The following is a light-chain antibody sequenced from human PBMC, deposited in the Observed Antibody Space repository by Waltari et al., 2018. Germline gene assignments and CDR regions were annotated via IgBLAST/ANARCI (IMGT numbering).Light chain of an antibody. V-gene: IGLV10-54*01. CDR2: RNN. CDR3: SAWDSSLSAWV. Sequence: QAGLTQPPSVSRGLRQTATPTCTGNSNNVGTHRPAWLQQPQGHPPKLLSYRNNNRPSGISERFSASRSGNTASLTITGLQPEDEADYYCSAWDSSLSAWVFGGGTKLTVL. CDR1: SNNVGTHR. J-gene: IGLJ3*02.